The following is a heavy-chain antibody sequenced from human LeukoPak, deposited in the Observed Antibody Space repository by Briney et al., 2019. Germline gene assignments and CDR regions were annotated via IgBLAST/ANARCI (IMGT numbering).Heavy chain of an antibody. CDR1: GGSFSGYY. Sequence: SETLSLTCAVYGGSFSGYYWSWIRQPPGKGLEWIGEINHSGSTNYNPSLKSRVTISVDTSKNQFSLKLSSVTAADTAVYYCARRALFWSGPQRRNRFDPWGQGTLVTVSS. CDR2: INHSGST. D-gene: IGHD3-3*01. V-gene: IGHV4-34*01. J-gene: IGHJ5*02. CDR3: ARRALFWSGPQRRNRFDP.